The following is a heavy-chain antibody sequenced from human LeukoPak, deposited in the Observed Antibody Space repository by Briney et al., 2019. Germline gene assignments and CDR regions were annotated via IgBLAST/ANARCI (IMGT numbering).Heavy chain of an antibody. CDR2: VYYTGST. J-gene: IGHJ4*02. Sequence: SQTLSLTCSVSGGSISSGNYFRSWIRQPPGKGLEWIGYVYYTGSTYYNPSLKSRVTISADTSKNQFSLNLTSVTAADTALYYCARGSTYSPIPKYWGQGTLVTVSS. V-gene: IGHV4-30-4*01. CDR1: GGSISSGNYF. D-gene: IGHD2-21*01. CDR3: ARGSTYSPIPKY.